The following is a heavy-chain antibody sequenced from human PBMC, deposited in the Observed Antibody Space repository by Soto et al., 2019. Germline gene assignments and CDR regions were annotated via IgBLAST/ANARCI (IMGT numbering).Heavy chain of an antibody. V-gene: IGHV3-30*18. D-gene: IGHD2-15*01. J-gene: IGHJ6*02. CDR3: AKKGRRYGGNRGPYYGMDV. CDR2: ISYDGSNK. Sequence: GGSLRLSCAASGFTFSSYGMHWVRQAPGKGLEWVAVISYDGSNKYYADSVKGRFTISRDNSKNTLYLQMNSLRAEDTAVYYCAKKGRRYGGNRGPYYGMDVWGQGTTVTVS. CDR1: GFTFSSYG.